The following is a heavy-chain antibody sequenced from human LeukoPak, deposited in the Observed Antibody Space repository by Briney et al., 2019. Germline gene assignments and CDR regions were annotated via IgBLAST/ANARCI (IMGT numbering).Heavy chain of an antibody. CDR3: ARGRGGGSYYASGNTDY. J-gene: IGHJ4*02. CDR1: GGSISSGGYY. CDR2: IYYSGST. D-gene: IGHD1-26*01. Sequence: SQTLSLTCTVSGGSISSGGYYWSWIRQHPGKGLEWIGYIYYSGSTYYNPSLKSRVTISVDTSKNQFSLKLSSVTAADTAVYYCARGRGGGSYYASGNTDYWGQGTLVTVSS. V-gene: IGHV4-31*03.